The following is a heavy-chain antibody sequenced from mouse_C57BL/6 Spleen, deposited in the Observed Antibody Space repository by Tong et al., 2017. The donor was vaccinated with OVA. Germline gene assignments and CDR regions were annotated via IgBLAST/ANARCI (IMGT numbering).Heavy chain of an antibody. CDR1: GYAFSSSW. D-gene: IGHD4-1*01. CDR2: IYPGDGDT. Sequence: VQLQESGPELVKPGASVKISCKASGYAFSSSWMNWVKQRPGKGLEWIGQIYPGDGDTNYNGKFKGKATLTADKSSSTAYMQLSSLTSEDSAVYFCARGDWEGYFDYWGQGTTLTVSS. V-gene: IGHV1-82*01. J-gene: IGHJ2*01. CDR3: ARGDWEGYFDY.